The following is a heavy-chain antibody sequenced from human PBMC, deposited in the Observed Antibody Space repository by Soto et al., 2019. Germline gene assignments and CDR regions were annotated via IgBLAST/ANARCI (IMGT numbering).Heavy chain of an antibody. D-gene: IGHD6-19*01. CDR1: GLAFSSHA. V-gene: IGHV3-23*01. Sequence: GGSLRLSCAASGLAFSSHAMTWVRQAPGKGLQWVSTTSKSGTTSYADSVKGRFTISRDNSKNTLYLQMNSLRAEDTAVYYCAKPGGLSGWYAFGLNRAYFQHWGQGTLVTVSS. J-gene: IGHJ1*01. CDR3: AKPGGLSGWYAFGLNRAYFQH. CDR2: TSKSGTT.